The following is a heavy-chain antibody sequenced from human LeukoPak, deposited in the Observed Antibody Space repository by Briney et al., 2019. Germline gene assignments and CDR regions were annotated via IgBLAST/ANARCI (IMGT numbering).Heavy chain of an antibody. CDR3: AKDTSSMAVDY. J-gene: IGHJ4*02. CDR1: GFTFSSYG. D-gene: IGHD6-19*01. CDR2: ISYDGSNK. Sequence: GGSLRLSCAATGFTFSSYGMHWVRQAPDKGLEWVAVISYDGSNKYYADSVKGRFTISRDNSKNTLYLQMNSLGAEDTAVYYCAKDTSSMAVDYWGQGTLVTVSS. V-gene: IGHV3-30*18.